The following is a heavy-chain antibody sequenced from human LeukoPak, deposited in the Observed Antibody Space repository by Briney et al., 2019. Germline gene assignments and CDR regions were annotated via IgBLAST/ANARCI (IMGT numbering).Heavy chain of an antibody. CDR3: ARDAGITIFGVVFYYFDY. V-gene: IGHV1-18*01. D-gene: IGHD3-3*01. Sequence: ASVKVSCKASGYTFTSYAMNWVRQAPGQGLEWMGWISAYNGNTNYAQKLQGRVTMTTDTSTSTAYMELRGLRSDDTAVYYCARDAGITIFGVVFYYFDYWGQGTLVTVSS. CDR2: ISAYNGNT. CDR1: GYTFTSYA. J-gene: IGHJ4*02.